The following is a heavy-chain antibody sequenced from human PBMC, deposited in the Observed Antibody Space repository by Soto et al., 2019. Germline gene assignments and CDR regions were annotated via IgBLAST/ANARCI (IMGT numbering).Heavy chain of an antibody. CDR2: MNPNSGNT. J-gene: IGHJ5*02. CDR1: GYTFTSYD. CDR3: ARGHQIALGEAVPAANWFDP. V-gene: IGHV1-8*01. Sequence: ASVKVSCKASGYTFTSYDINWVRQATGQGLEWMGWMNPNSGNTGYAQKFQGRVTMTRNTSISTAYMELSSLRSEDTAVYYCARGHQIALGEAVPAANWFDPWRQGTLVTVSS. D-gene: IGHD2-2*01.